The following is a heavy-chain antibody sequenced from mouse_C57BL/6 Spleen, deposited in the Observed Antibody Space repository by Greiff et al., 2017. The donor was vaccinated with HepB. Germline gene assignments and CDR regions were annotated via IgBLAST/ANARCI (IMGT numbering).Heavy chain of an antibody. Sequence: QVHVKQPGAELVKPGASVKLSCKASGYTFTSYWMHWVKQRPGRGLEWIGRIDPNSGGTKYNEKFKSKATLTVDKPSSTAYMQLSSLTSEDSAVYYCAAYDYDDGVYFDYWGQGTTLTVSS. J-gene: IGHJ2*01. V-gene: IGHV1-72*01. CDR2: IDPNSGGT. CDR1: GYTFTSYW. CDR3: AAYDYDDGVYFDY. D-gene: IGHD2-4*01.